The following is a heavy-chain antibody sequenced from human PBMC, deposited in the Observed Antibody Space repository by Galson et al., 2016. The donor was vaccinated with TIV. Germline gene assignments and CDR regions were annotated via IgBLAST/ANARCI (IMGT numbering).Heavy chain of an antibody. CDR2: ISYTGDST. D-gene: IGHD3-10*01. CDR3: AKIRVRGVYYFDY. J-gene: IGHJ4*02. CDR1: GFTFSAYV. Sequence: SLRLSCAASGFTFSAYVMNWLRQAPGKGLEWVSTISYTGDSTYYTDSVKGRFTISRDNSKNTLYLQMNSLRAEDTAIYYCAKIRVRGVYYFDYWGQGTLVTVSS. V-gene: IGHV3-23*01.